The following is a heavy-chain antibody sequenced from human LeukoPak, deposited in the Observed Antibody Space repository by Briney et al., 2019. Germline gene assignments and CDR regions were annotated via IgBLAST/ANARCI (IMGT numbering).Heavy chain of an antibody. CDR3: ASNYGG. CDR2: IKQDGSEK. CDR1: GFDFSNYW. J-gene: IGHJ4*02. V-gene: IGHV3-7*03. D-gene: IGHD4-11*01. Sequence: GGSLRLSCAASGFDFSNYWMYWVRQAPGKGLEWVANIKQDGSEKYYVDSVRGRFTISRDNAKNSLSLQVNSLRAEDTAVYYCASNYGGWGQGTLVTVSS.